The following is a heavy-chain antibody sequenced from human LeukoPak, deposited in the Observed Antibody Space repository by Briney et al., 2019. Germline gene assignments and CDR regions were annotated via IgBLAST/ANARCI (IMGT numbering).Heavy chain of an antibody. CDR1: GFTFSTYA. J-gene: IGHJ4*02. D-gene: IGHD3-22*01. V-gene: IGHV3-30-3*01. Sequence: GGSLRLSCAASGFTFSTYAMHWVRQAPGKGLEWVAVISYDGSNKYYADSVKGRFTISRDNSKNTLYLQMNSLRAEDTAVYYCAKGPYYYYDSSGYSVHWGQGTLVTVSS. CDR2: ISYDGSNK. CDR3: AKGPYYYYDSSGYSVH.